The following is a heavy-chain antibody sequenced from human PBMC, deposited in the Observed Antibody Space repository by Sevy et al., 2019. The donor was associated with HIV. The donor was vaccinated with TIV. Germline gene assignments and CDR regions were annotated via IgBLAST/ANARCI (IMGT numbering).Heavy chain of an antibody. V-gene: IGHV4-34*01. CDR1: GGSLSGYY. CDR2: IMPSGTT. Sequence: SETLSLTCAVYGGSLSGYYWSWIRQPPGKGLEWIGEIMPSGTTNYNPSLKSRVSISIDTSKNQFSLKVNSVTAADTAIYYCARGQWEHPFWGQGTQVTVSS. D-gene: IGHD1-26*01. CDR3: ARGQWEHPF. J-gene: IGHJ4*02.